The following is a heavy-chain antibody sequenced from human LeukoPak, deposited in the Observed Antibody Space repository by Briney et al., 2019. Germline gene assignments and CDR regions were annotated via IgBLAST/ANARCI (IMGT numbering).Heavy chain of an antibody. Sequence: ASVKVSFKSSGYTFTSYGISWVRQAPGQGLEWMGWISAYNGNTNYAQKLQGRVTMTTDTSTSTAYMELRSLRSDDTAVYYCARVPHRNVEYHFDYWGQGTLVTVSS. CDR1: GYTFTSYG. J-gene: IGHJ4*02. D-gene: IGHD1-1*01. CDR2: ISAYNGNT. V-gene: IGHV1-18*04. CDR3: ARVPHRNVEYHFDY.